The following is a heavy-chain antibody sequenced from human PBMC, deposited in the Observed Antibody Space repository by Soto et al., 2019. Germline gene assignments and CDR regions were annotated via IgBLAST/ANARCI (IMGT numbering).Heavy chain of an antibody. V-gene: IGHV3-23*01. J-gene: IGHJ4*02. CDR1: GFTFSSYA. Sequence: EVQLLESGGGLVQPGGSLRLSCAASGFTFSSYAMSWVRQAPGKGLEWVSAISGSGGSTYYADSVKGRFTISRDNSKNTLYLQMNSLRAEDTAVYYCAKDGEPTWYDFWSGSPRPVRFDYWGQGTLVTVSS. CDR2: ISGSGGST. CDR3: AKDGEPTWYDFWSGSPRPVRFDY. D-gene: IGHD3-3*01.